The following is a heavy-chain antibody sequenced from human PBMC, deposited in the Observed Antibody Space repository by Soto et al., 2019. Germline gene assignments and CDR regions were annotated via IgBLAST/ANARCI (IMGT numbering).Heavy chain of an antibody. CDR2: ISYDGSNK. CDR1: GFTFSSYG. Sequence: QVQLVESGGGVVQPGRSLRLSCAASGFTFSSYGMHWVRQAPGKGLEWVAVISYDGSNKYYADSVKGRFTISRDNSKNTLYLQVNSLRAEDTAVYYCAKDWNPETYYYYGMDVWGQGTTVTVSS. D-gene: IGHD1-1*01. CDR3: AKDWNPETYYYYGMDV. J-gene: IGHJ6*02. V-gene: IGHV3-30*18.